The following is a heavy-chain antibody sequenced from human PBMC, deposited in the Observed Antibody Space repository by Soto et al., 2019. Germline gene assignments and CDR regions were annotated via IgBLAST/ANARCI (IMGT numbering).Heavy chain of an antibody. V-gene: IGHV3-73*02. J-gene: IGHJ6*02. CDR2: IRSKANNYAT. Sequence: EVQLVESGGGLVQPGGSLKLSCAASGFTFSGSAVHWVRQASGKGLEWVGRIRSKANNYATAYAASVQGRFTIFRDDLKNTAYLQMNSLKTEDTAVYYCTNPQVYYGMGVWGQGTTVTVSS. CDR3: TNPQVYYGMGV. CDR1: GFTFSGSA.